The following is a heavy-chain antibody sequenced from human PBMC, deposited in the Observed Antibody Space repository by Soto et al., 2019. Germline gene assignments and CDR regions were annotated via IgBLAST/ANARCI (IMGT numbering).Heavy chain of an antibody. CDR1: GYSLSSGSY. J-gene: IGHJ4*01. CDR3: ARLHVMVLVASYFDH. CDR2: IYHGGTT. Sequence: SETLSLTCAVSGYSLSSGSYWGWTRQPPGKGPGRIASIYHGGTTLYNPSLKSRVTLSVDTCKKHXSVKMRSVTAAHTAVYYCARLHVMVLVASYFDHWSPGTVVT. V-gene: IGHV4-38-2*01. D-gene: IGHD2-8*01.